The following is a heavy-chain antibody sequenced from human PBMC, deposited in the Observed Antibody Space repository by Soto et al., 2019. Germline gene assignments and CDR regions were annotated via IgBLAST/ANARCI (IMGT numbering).Heavy chain of an antibody. CDR3: AKSPLALWLLNY. D-gene: IGHD5-18*01. J-gene: IGHJ4*02. V-gene: IGHV3-23*01. CDR2: ISGSGGST. CDR1: GFTLSSYA. Sequence: GGSLRLSCAASGFTLSSYAMIGVRQAPGKGLECVSAISGSGGSTYYADSVKGRLTISRDNSKNTLYLQMNSLRAEDTAVYYCAKSPLALWLLNYWGQGTLVTVSS.